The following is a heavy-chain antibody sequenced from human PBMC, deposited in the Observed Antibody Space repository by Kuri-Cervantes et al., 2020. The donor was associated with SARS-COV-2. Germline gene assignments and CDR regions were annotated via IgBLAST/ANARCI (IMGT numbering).Heavy chain of an antibody. V-gene: IGHV4-39*01. Sequence: ESLKISCSVSGGSINSGSYYWGWIRQPPGKGLECTGSIYYSGSTYHRSSLKSRVTTSVDTSKNQFSLKLSSVTAADTAVYYRARPRDSSGYEGWFDPWGQGTLVTVSS. CDR3: ARPRDSSGYEGWFDP. D-gene: IGHD3-22*01. CDR2: IYYSGST. J-gene: IGHJ5*02. CDR1: GGSINSGSYY.